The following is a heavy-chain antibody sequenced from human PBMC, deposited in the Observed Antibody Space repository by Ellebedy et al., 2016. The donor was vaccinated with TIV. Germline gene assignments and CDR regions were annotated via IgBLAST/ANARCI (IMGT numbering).Heavy chain of an antibody. Sequence: GGSLRLXCKGSGYSFTSYWISWVRQMPGKGLEWMGRIDPSDSYTNYSPSFQGHVTISADKSISTAYLQWSSLKASDTAMYYCARGGYGGKGFDYWGQGTLVTVSS. CDR3: ARGGYGGKGFDY. V-gene: IGHV5-10-1*01. CDR2: IDPSDSYT. CDR1: GYSFTSYW. J-gene: IGHJ4*02. D-gene: IGHD4-23*01.